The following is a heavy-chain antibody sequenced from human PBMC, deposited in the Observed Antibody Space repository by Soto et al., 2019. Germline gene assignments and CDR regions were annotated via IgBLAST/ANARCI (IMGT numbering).Heavy chain of an antibody. V-gene: IGHV1-24*01. Sequence: SSVKVSCKXSGYTLTELSMHWVRQAPGKGFEWMGGFDPEDGETIYAQKFQGRVTMTEDTSTDTAYMELSSLRSEDTAVYYCATGPTWGIAAAGIPWFDPWGQGTLVTVSS. CDR2: FDPEDGET. CDR1: GYTLTELS. D-gene: IGHD6-13*01. CDR3: ATGPTWGIAAAGIPWFDP. J-gene: IGHJ5*02.